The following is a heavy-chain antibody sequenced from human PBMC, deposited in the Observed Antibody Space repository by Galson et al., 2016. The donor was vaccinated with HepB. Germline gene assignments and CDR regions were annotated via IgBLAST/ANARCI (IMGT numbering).Heavy chain of an antibody. CDR3: AHSSRGGEYVGDHPTYYFDY. D-gene: IGHD2/OR15-2a*01. CDR1: GFALSGGGVG. CDR2: VYWDDDK. J-gene: IGHJ4*02. V-gene: IGHV2-5*02. Sequence: PALVKPTQTLTLTCTFSGFALSGGGVGVGWIRQPPGKALEWLALVYWDDDKRYSPSLQSRLTITKDTSKNQEVLIMTNMDPVDTATYYCAHSSRGGEYVGDHPTYYFDYWGQGTLVTVSS.